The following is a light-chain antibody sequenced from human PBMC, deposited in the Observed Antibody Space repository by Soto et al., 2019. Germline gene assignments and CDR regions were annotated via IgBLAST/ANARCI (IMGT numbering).Light chain of an antibody. V-gene: IGKV1-5*03. Sequence: DSQMSQSPSTLSASVGDRVTITCRASQSVRSMLAWYQQKPGKAPKLLIYKASSLQSGVPSRFSGSGSGTEFTLTISRLLPDDFATYYCQQYNSHSWTFGQGTKVEIK. CDR2: KAS. CDR1: QSVRSM. CDR3: QQYNSHSWT. J-gene: IGKJ1*01.